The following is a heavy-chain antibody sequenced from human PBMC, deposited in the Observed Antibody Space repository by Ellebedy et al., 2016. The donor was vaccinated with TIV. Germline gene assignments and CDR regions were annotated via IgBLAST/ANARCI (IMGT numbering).Heavy chain of an antibody. CDR2: ISYDGTNK. D-gene: IGHD1-1*01. V-gene: IGHV3-30-3*01. CDR1: GFSFSSYN. J-gene: IGHJ6*02. CDR3: AKDSGYNYGHGMDV. Sequence: GESLKISCAASGFSFSSYNIHWVRQAPGKGLEWVALISYDGTNKYYADSVKGRFTISRDNSKNTMYLQMNSLRAVDTAVYYCAKDSGYNYGHGMDVWGQGTTVTVSS.